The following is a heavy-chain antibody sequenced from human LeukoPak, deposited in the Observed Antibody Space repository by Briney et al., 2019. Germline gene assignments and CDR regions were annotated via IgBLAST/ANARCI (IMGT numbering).Heavy chain of an antibody. Sequence: GGSLRLSCAASGLTFRSYGMHWVRHAPGKGLESVGGIWYDGSNKHYAASVKGRFTISRDNSKNPLYLQMNSLRAEDTAVYYCARDPQGGAAAGTGYWGQGTLVTVSS. CDR3: ARDPQGGAAAGTGY. CDR1: GLTFRSYG. J-gene: IGHJ4*02. V-gene: IGHV3-33*01. D-gene: IGHD6-13*01. CDR2: IWYDGSNK.